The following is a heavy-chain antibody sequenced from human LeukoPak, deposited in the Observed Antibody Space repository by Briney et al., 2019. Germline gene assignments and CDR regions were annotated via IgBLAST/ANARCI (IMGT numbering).Heavy chain of an antibody. J-gene: IGHJ4*02. D-gene: IGHD4-17*01. Sequence: GGSLRLSCAASGFTFSTYDMNWVRQAPEKGLEWVSFISSGNGDTYYADSVKGRFTISRDNSKNTLYLQMNSLRAEDTAVYYCAKYGDYAFGYWGQGTLVTVSS. V-gene: IGHV3-23*01. CDR1: GFTFSTYD. CDR2: ISSGNGDT. CDR3: AKYGDYAFGY.